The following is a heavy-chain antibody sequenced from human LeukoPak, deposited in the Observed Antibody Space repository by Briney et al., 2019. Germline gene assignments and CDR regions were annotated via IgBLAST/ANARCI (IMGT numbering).Heavy chain of an antibody. CDR2: IWYDGSDK. CDR3: ARDRGGATYYFDY. Sequence: PGGSLRLSCAASGFXFSSYDMHWVRQAPGKGLEWVAVIWYDGSDKYYADSVKGRFTISRDNSKNTLYLQMNSLRAEDTAVYYCARDRGGATYYFDYWGQVTLVTVSS. V-gene: IGHV3-33*01. CDR1: GFXFSSYD. D-gene: IGHD1-26*01. J-gene: IGHJ4*02.